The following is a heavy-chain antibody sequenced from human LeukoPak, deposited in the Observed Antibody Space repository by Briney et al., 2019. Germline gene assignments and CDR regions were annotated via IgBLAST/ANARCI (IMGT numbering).Heavy chain of an antibody. D-gene: IGHD5-12*01. Sequence: GGSLRLSCAASGFTFSSYAMHWVRQAPGKGLEWVSGISRNTGNMGYANSVKGRFTISRDNAKNSLYLQMNSLRAEDTALYYCAKDRGYDWVPPSLDYWGQGTMVIVSS. CDR2: ISRNTGNM. J-gene: IGHJ4*02. CDR1: GFTFSSYA. V-gene: IGHV3-9*01. CDR3: AKDRGYDWVPPSLDY.